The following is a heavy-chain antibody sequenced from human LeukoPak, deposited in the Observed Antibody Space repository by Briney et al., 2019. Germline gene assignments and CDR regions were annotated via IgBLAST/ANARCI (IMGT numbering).Heavy chain of an antibody. Sequence: GGSLRLSCAASGFTFSSYWMHWVRQAPGKGLVWVSRINSDGSSTSYADSVKGRFTISRDNAKNTLYLQMNSLRAEDTAVYYCAKRSHTAMHFDYWGQGTLVTVSS. CDR1: GFTFSSYW. CDR3: AKRSHTAMHFDY. J-gene: IGHJ4*02. D-gene: IGHD5-18*01. V-gene: IGHV3-74*01. CDR2: INSDGSST.